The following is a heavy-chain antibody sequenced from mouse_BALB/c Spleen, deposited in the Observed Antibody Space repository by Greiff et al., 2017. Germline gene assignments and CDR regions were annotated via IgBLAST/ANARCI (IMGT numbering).Heavy chain of an antibody. CDR1: GFTFSSFG. CDR3: ARDGSSDFDY. CDR2: ISSGSSTI. J-gene: IGHJ2*01. V-gene: IGHV5-17*02. Sequence: EVKLEESGGGLVQPGGSRKLSCAASGFTFSSFGMHWVRQAPEKGLEWVAYISSGSSTIYYADTVKGRFTISRDNPKNTLFLQMTSLRSEDTAMYYCARDGSSDFDYWGQGTTLTVSS. D-gene: IGHD1-1*01.